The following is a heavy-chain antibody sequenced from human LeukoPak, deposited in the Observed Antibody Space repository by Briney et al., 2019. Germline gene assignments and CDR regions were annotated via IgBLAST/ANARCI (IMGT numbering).Heavy chain of an antibody. V-gene: IGHV3-21*05. CDR2: INDDSSDI. J-gene: IGHJ4*02. CDR3: ARDTFQPGLIDS. CDR1: GFTFSLYA. Sequence: PGGSLRLSCAASGFTFSLYAMNWFRQAPGKGLEWVSYINDDSSDIHYAGSVRGRFTISRDDARKTLYLQLSSLRVEDTAVYYCARDTFQPGLIDSWGQGTLVTVFS. D-gene: IGHD2-2*01.